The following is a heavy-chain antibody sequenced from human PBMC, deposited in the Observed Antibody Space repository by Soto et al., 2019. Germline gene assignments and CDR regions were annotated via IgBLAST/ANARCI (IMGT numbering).Heavy chain of an antibody. CDR2: INPYNGNT. Sequence: QVQLVQSGAEVKKPGASVKVSCKTSGYTFTNYGITWVRQAPGQGLEWMGWINPYNGNTNYAQKLQGRVTMTTGTFTSTAYMELRSLRSDDTAVYYCAREVGAAAAIDYWGQGTLVTVSS. J-gene: IGHJ4*02. V-gene: IGHV1-18*01. CDR3: AREVGAAAAIDY. D-gene: IGHD6-13*01. CDR1: GYTFTNYG.